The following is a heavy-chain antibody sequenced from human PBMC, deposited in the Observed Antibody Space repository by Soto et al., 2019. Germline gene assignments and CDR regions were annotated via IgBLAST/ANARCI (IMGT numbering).Heavy chain of an antibody. Sequence: PGGSLRLSCAASGFTFSSYAMHWVRQAPGKGLEWVAVISYDGSNKYYADSVKGRFTISRDNSKNTLYLQMNSLRAEDTAVYYCAREKGIAARYYYYYGMDVWGQGTTVTVSS. J-gene: IGHJ6*02. CDR1: GFTFSSYA. CDR3: AREKGIAARYYYYYGMDV. V-gene: IGHV3-30-3*01. CDR2: ISYDGSNK. D-gene: IGHD6-6*01.